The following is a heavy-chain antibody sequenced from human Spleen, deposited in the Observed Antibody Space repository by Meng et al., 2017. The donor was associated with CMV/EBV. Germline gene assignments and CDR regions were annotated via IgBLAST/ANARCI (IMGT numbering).Heavy chain of an antibody. V-gene: IGHV3-30*02. Sequence: SCEASGFTFSHLGMHWVRHAPDKGLEWVAFIQSDGSNKYYLDSVKGRFTISRDNSKNTLHLQMDSLRVEDTAVYYCAKRRLTGGMDVWGQGTMVTVSS. D-gene: IGHD2-8*02. CDR1: GFTFSHLG. CDR2: IQSDGSNK. CDR3: AKRRLTGGMDV. J-gene: IGHJ6*02.